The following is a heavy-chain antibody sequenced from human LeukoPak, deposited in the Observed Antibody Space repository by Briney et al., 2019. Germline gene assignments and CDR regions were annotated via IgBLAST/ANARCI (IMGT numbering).Heavy chain of an antibody. J-gene: IGHJ6*02. CDR2: INHSGST. D-gene: IGHD5-18*01. V-gene: IGHV4-34*01. Sequence: SETLSLTCAVYGGSFSGYYWSWIRQPPGKGLEWIGEINHSGSTNYNPSLKSRVTISVDTSKNQFSLKLSSVTAADTAVYYCAREGYSYGYSLHYYYYGMDVWGQGTTVIVSS. CDR1: GGSFSGYY. CDR3: AREGYSYGYSLHYYYYGMDV.